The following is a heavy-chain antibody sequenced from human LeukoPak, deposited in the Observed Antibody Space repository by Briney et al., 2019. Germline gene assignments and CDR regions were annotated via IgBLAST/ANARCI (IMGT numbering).Heavy chain of an antibody. Sequence: PSGTLSLTCAVSGGSISSSNWRSWVRQPPGKGLEWIGEIYHSGSTNFNPSLKTRVTISIDTSKNQFSLKLYAVTAADTAVYYCARFGDCSDGLCFYYLDPWGQGTLVTVSS. CDR1: GGSISSSNW. CDR3: ARFGDCSDGLCFYYLDP. J-gene: IGHJ5*02. D-gene: IGHD2-15*01. V-gene: IGHV4-4*02. CDR2: IYHSGST.